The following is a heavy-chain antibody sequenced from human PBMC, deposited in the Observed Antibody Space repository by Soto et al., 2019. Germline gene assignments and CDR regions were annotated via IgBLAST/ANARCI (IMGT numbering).Heavy chain of an antibody. CDR3: AREDSIIIPAVSDF. Sequence: PGGSLRLSCTVSGFAFNNYGINWVRQAPGKGLEWVSSISKSDYTYYSDSVKGRFTNSRDNAKNSVSLQMNTLRVEDTAVYYCAREDSIIIPAVSDFWGQGTLVTVS. J-gene: IGHJ4*02. V-gene: IGHV3-21*01. CDR1: GFAFNNYG. CDR2: ISKSDYT. D-gene: IGHD2-2*01.